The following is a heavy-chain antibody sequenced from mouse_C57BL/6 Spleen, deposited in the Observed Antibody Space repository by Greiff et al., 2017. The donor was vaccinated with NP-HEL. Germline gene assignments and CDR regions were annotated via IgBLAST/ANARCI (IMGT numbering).Heavy chain of an antibody. CDR1: GFTFSDYG. V-gene: IGHV5-17*01. D-gene: IGHD1-1*02. J-gene: IGHJ4*01. CDR3: AREVADY. Sequence: EVKLVESGGGLVKPGGSLKLSCAASGFTFSDYGMHWVRQAPEKGLEWVAYISSGRSTIYYADTVKGRFTISRDNAKNTLCLQMTSLRSEDTAMYYCAREVADYWGQGTSVTVSS. CDR2: ISSGRSTI.